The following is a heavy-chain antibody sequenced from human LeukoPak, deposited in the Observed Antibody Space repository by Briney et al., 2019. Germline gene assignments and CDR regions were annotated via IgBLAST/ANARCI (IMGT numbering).Heavy chain of an antibody. V-gene: IGHV4-34*01. J-gene: IGHJ4*02. D-gene: IGHD2-15*01. Sequence: PSETLSLTCAVYGGSFSGYYWGWIRQPPGKGLEWIGGIYYSGSTYYNPSLKSRVTISGDTSKNQFSLKLSSVTAADTAVYYCARLSMVAASRRAFDYRGQGTLVTVSS. CDR3: ARLSMVAASRRAFDY. CDR2: IYYSGST. CDR1: GGSFSGYY.